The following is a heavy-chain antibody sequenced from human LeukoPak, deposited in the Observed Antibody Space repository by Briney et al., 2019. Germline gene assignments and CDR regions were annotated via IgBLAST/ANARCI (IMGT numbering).Heavy chain of an antibody. CDR1: GYSFTNYW. Sequence: GESLQISCQGSGYSFTNYWIGWVRQLPGKGLEWMGIIHPGDSGTRYSPSFQGQVTMSVDESITTAYLQWSSLRASDSAIYYCARGGSYRYGSSDYWGQGTLVTVSS. J-gene: IGHJ4*02. CDR2: IHPGDSGT. CDR3: ARGGSYRYGSSDY. D-gene: IGHD5-18*01. V-gene: IGHV5-51*01.